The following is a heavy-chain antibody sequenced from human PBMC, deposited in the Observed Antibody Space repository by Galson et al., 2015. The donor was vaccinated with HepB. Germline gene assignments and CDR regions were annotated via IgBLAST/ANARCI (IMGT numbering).Heavy chain of an antibody. J-gene: IGHJ4*02. CDR3: ARSPLAALDGPSKY. CDR2: IKQDGSEK. D-gene: IGHD2-15*01. V-gene: IGHV3-7*03. CDR1: GFTFSSYW. Sequence: SLRLSCAASGFTFSSYWMSWVRQAPGKGLEWVANIKQDGSEKYYVDSVKGRFTISRDNAKNSLYLQMNSLRAEDTAVYYCARSPLAALDGPSKYWGQGTLVTVSS.